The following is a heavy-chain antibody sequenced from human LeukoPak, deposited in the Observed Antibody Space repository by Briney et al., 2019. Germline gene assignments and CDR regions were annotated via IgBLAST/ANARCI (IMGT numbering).Heavy chain of an antibody. CDR2: IYYSGST. CDR1: GGSISSYY. J-gene: IGHJ4*02. CDR3: AREDSSGYTY. D-gene: IGHD3-22*01. V-gene: IGHV4-59*01. Sequence: SETLSLTCTVSGGSISSYYWSWIRQPPGKGLEWIGYIYYSGSTNYNPSLKSRVTISVDTSKNQFSLKLSSVTAADTAVYYCAREDSSGYTYWGQGTLVTVSS.